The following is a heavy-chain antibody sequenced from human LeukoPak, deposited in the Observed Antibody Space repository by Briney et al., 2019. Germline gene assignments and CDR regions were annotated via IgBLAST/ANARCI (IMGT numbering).Heavy chain of an antibody. V-gene: IGHV3-23*01. D-gene: IGHD2-2*01. CDR2: ISGSGGST. Sequence: GGSLRLSCAASGFTFSSYAMSWVRQAPGKGLEWVSAISGSGGSTYYADSVKGRFTISRDNSKNTLYLQVNSLRAEDTAVYYCAKVNGYCSTTRCFFDYWGQGTLVTVSS. J-gene: IGHJ4*02. CDR1: GFTFSSYA. CDR3: AKVNGYCSTTRCFFDY.